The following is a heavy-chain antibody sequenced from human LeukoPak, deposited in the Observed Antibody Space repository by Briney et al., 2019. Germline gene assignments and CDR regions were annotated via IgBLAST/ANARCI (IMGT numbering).Heavy chain of an antibody. CDR3: ARAAEYSSSWAYYYYMDV. CDR2: IYYSGST. CDR1: GGSISSSSYY. D-gene: IGHD6-13*01. Sequence: SETLSLTCTVSGGSISSSSYYWGWIRQPPGKELEWIGSIYYSGSTYYNPSLKSRVTISVDTSKNQFSLKLSSVTAADTAVFYCARAAEYSSSWAYYYYMDVWGKGTTVTVSS. J-gene: IGHJ6*03. V-gene: IGHV4-39*07.